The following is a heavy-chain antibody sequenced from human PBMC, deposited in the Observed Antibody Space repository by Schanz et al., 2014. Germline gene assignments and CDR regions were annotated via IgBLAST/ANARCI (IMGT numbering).Heavy chain of an antibody. V-gene: IGHV1-69*04. CDR3: ARGNTIFGVVILGWLDP. CDR1: GDTLSSYV. Sequence: QVQLVQSGAEVKKPGSLVTVSCKASGDTLSSYVISWVRQAPGQGLEWMGRIIPNLGSANYAQKFQGRVTITADKSTSTVYMELSSLRSEDTAIYYCARGNTIFGVVILGWLDPWGQGTLVTVSS. D-gene: IGHD3-3*01. J-gene: IGHJ5*02. CDR2: IIPNLGSA.